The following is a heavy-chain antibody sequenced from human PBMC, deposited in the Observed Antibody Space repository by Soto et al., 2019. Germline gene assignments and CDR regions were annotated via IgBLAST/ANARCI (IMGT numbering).Heavy chain of an antibody. Sequence: PSETLCLTCTVSGGSISSYYWGWIRQPPGKGLEWIGYIYYSGSTNYNPSLKSRVTISVDTSKNQFSLKLSSVTAADTAVYYCARHCDASYYMDVWGKGTTVTGSS. CDR3: ARHCDASYYMDV. CDR2: IYYSGST. J-gene: IGHJ6*03. D-gene: IGHD2-21*01. CDR1: GGSISSYY. V-gene: IGHV4-59*08.